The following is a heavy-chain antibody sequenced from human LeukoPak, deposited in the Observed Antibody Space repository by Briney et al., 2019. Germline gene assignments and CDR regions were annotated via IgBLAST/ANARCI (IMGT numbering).Heavy chain of an antibody. Sequence: GGSLRLSCEASGFSFSTYSMTWVRQAPGKGLEWVSSISSSGSYIYYADSVKGRFTISRDNAKNSLSLQMNTLGAEDTAVYYCARAVAARRGYYYYMDAWGKGTTVTVSS. D-gene: IGHD6-6*01. CDR2: ISSSGSYI. CDR3: ARAVAARRGYYYYMDA. CDR1: GFSFSTYS. V-gene: IGHV3-21*06. J-gene: IGHJ6*03.